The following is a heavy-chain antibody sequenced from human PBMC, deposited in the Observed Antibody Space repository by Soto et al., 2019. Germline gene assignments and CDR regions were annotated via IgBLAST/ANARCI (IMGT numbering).Heavy chain of an antibody. J-gene: IGHJ6*02. CDR3: ARHLEDSSSHYYYYGMNV. CDR1: GDSISRGGDY. CDR2: IYYSGNT. V-gene: IGHV4-31*03. Sequence: TLSLTCTVSGDSISRGGDYWTWIRQRPGKGLEWIGYIYYSGNTYINPTLKSRVTISVDMSENQFSLKLTSLTASDTAMYFCARHLEDSSSHYYYYGMNVWGQGTTVTVSS. D-gene: IGHD3-22*01.